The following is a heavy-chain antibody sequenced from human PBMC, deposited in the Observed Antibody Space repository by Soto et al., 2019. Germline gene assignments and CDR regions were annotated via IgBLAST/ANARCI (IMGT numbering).Heavy chain of an antibody. CDR2: ISSSSDTT. V-gene: IGHV3-23*01. Sequence: QSGGSLGLSCAASGFTFSSYSMNWVRQDPGKRLQWISYISSSSDTTYYADSVKGRFTISRDNSKNTLYLQMNSLRAEDTAVYYCAKSPGMYYYDSSGYYHYDYWGQGTLVTVSS. CDR3: AKSPGMYYYDSSGYYHYDY. CDR1: GFTFSSYS. J-gene: IGHJ4*02. D-gene: IGHD3-22*01.